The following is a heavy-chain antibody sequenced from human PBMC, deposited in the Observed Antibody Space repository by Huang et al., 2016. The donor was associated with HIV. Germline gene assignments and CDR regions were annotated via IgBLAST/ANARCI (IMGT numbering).Heavy chain of an antibody. Sequence: EVQLVESGGGLVQPGGSLRLSCAASGFTFSSYWLHWVRQAPGKGGVWVSSINSDGSSTSEADAVKGRFTISRDNAKNTLYLQMNSLRAEDTAVYYCARDADYYGSGSYHPSGWFDPWGQGTLVTVSS. CDR1: GFTFSSYW. D-gene: IGHD3-10*01. CDR3: ARDADYYGSGSYHPSGWFDP. CDR2: INSDGSST. V-gene: IGHV3-74*01. J-gene: IGHJ5*02.